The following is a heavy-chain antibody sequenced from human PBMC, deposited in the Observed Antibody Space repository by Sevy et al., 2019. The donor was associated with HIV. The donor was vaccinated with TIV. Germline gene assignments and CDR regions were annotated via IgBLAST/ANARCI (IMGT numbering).Heavy chain of an antibody. Sequence: GGSLRLSCAASGLTVSNAWMNWVRQAPGKGLEWVGRIKSKSDGGTRDLPAPVKGRVSISKDASRNTVSLEISSLKIEDTGMYYCAAGLGKSDFDSWGQGTLVTVSS. CDR2: IKSKSDGGTR. CDR3: AAGLGKSDFDS. J-gene: IGHJ5*01. D-gene: IGHD3-9*01. CDR1: GLTVSNAW. V-gene: IGHV3-15*01.